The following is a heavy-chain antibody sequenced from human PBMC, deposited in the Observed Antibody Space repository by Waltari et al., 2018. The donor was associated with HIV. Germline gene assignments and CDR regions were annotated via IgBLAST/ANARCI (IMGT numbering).Heavy chain of an antibody. CDR3: ARATPRHGGSLGWGY. CDR1: GGSISSYY. CDR2: IYYSGST. D-gene: IGHD1-26*01. J-gene: IGHJ4*02. V-gene: IGHV4-59*01. Sequence: QVQLQESGPGLVKPSETLSLTCTVSGGSISSYYWSWIRQPPGKGLEWIGYIYYSGSTNYNPSLKSRVTISVDTSKNQFSLKLSSVTAADTAVYYCARATPRHGGSLGWGYWGQGTLVTVSS.